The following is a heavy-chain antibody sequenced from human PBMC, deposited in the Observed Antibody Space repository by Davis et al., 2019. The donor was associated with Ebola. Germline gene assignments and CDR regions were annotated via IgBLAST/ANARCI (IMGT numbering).Heavy chain of an antibody. CDR2: ISAYNGQV. CDR3: ARDHPEGRGWFDS. Sequence: ASVKVSCKASGYMFSGYGMSWVRQAPGQGLEWIGWISAYNGQVNYAQKVRDRITMTTDTSASTAYMELRSLTSDDTAVYFCARDHPEGRGWFDSWGQGTLVSVSA. D-gene: IGHD1-26*01. J-gene: IGHJ5*01. CDR1: GYMFSGYG. V-gene: IGHV1-18*04.